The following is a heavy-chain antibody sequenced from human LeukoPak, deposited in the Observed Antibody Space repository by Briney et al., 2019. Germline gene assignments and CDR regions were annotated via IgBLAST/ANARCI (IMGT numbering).Heavy chain of an antibody. Sequence: GASVKVSCKASGGTFSSYAISWVRQAPGQGLEWRGGIIPIFGTANYAQKFQGRVTITADESTSTVYMELSSLRSEDTAVYYCASNMVRGLFAYWGQGTLVTVSS. CDR3: ASNMVRGLFAY. D-gene: IGHD3-10*01. CDR2: IIPIFGTA. V-gene: IGHV1-69*13. J-gene: IGHJ4*02. CDR1: GGTFSSYA.